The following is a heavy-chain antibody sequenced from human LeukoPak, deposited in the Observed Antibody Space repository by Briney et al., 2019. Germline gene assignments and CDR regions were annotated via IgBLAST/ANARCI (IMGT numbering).Heavy chain of an antibody. CDR2: INPNSGGT. Sequence: ASVKVSCKASGYTFTGYYMHWVRQAPGQGLEWMGWINPNSGGTNYAQKFQGRVTMTRDTSISTAYMELSRLRSDDTAVYYCANLREVDDAFDIWGQGTMVTVSS. D-gene: IGHD1-26*01. J-gene: IGHJ3*02. CDR1: GYTFTGYY. CDR3: ANLREVDDAFDI. V-gene: IGHV1-2*02.